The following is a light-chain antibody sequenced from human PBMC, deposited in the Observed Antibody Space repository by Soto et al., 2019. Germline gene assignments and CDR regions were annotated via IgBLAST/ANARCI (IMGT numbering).Light chain of an antibody. CDR2: EVN. CDR1: ASDVGGYIY. V-gene: IGLV2-14*01. J-gene: IGLJ2*01. CDR3: TSYISSSTLVV. Sequence: QSVLTQPASVSGSPGQSITISCTATASDVGGYIYFSWYQQHPRKAPKLIIYEVNNRPSGVSNRFSGSKSGKTASLTISGLQAEEEADYYCTSYISSSTLVVFGGGTKLTVL.